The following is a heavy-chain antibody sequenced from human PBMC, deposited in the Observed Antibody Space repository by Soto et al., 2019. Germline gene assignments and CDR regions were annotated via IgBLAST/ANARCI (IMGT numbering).Heavy chain of an antibody. J-gene: IGHJ4*02. CDR3: ARHPGYYDILTGYTTYYFDY. Sequence: QVQLQESGPGLVKPSETLSLTCTVSGGSIGTYYWSWIRQPPGKGLEWIGYIYYRGNTDYNPSLNSRVTISLDTPKHQFSLKLSSVTAADTAVYYCARHPGYYDILTGYTTYYFDYWGQGILVTVSS. D-gene: IGHD3-9*01. V-gene: IGHV4-59*08. CDR2: IYYRGNT. CDR1: GGSIGTYY.